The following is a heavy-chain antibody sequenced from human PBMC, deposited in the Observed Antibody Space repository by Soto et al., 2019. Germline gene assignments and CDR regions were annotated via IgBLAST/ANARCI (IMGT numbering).Heavy chain of an antibody. J-gene: IGHJ4*02. CDR2: IYYSGST. CDR1: GGSISSYY. CDR3: ARERRVVGAMEY. V-gene: IGHV4-59*01. D-gene: IGHD1-26*01. Sequence: QVQLQESGPGLVEPSETLSLTCTVSGGSISSYYWSWIRQPPGKALEWIGYIYYSGSTNYNPSLKSPVTISVDTSKNQFSLELSSVTAADTAVYYCARERRVVGAMEYWGQGTLVTVSS.